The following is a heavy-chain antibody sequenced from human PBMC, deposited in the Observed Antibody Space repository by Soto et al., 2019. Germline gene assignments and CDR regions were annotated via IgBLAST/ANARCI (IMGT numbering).Heavy chain of an antibody. CDR1: GFTLTTYG. D-gene: IGHD6-13*01. CDR2: MSYDGTKE. V-gene: IGHV3-30*18. CDR3: AKEFGSTWIDH. J-gene: IGHJ4*02. Sequence: QVQLVESGGGVVQPGRSLRLSCAASGFTLTTYGMHWVRQAPGKGLEWVAAMSYDGTKEYYADSVKGRFTISRDSSRNTLFLQLNRRRAEDTAVYYCAKEFGSTWIDHWGEGTLVTVSS.